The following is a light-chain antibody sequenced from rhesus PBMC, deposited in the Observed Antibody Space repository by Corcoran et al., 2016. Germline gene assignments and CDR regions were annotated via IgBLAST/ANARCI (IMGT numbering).Light chain of an antibody. CDR1: QSISSW. CDR3: LQYSSSPLT. V-gene: IGKV1-22*01. J-gene: IGKJ4*01. Sequence: DIQMTQSPSSLSASVGDTVTITCRASQSISSWLDWYQQKPGKAPKPLIYKAVSLQSGVPSRFSGSGVGTDFTLTISSLQPEDFATYYYLQYSSSPLTFGGGTKVEIK. CDR2: KAV.